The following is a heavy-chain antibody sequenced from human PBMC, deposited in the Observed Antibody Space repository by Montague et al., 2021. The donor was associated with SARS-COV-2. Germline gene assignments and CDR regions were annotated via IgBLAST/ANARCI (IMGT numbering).Heavy chain of an antibody. V-gene: IGHV4-34*01. CDR1: DESFSDYS. D-gene: IGHD3-22*01. J-gene: IGHJ4*02. CDR2: INHRGST. Sequence: SETLSLTCAVYDESFSDYSWTWIRQPPGKGLEWTGEINHRGSTNYNPSLKSRVTISVDTSKNQFSLKMTSVTAADTAVYYCARGRQHINMVVVVVTGGEYYFDFWGQGTLVAVSS. CDR3: ARGRQHINMVVVVVTGGEYYFDF.